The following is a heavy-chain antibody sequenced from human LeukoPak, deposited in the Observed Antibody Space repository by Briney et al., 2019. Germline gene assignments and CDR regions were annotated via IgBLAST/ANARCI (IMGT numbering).Heavy chain of an antibody. D-gene: IGHD3-22*01. CDR2: ISGSGGST. Sequence: RASLRLSCAASGFTFSSYAMSWVRQAPGKGLEWVSAISGSGGSTYYADSVKGRFTISRDNSKNTLYLQMNSLRAEDTAVYYCAKDKWYYYDSSGCYHDYWGQGTLVTVSS. CDR3: AKDKWYYYDSSGCYHDY. V-gene: IGHV3-23*01. CDR1: GFTFSSYA. J-gene: IGHJ4*02.